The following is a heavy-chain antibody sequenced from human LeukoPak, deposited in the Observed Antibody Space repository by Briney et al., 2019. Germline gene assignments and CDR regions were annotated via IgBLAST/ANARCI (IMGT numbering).Heavy chain of an antibody. D-gene: IGHD6-25*01. CDR1: GGSISSSSYS. J-gene: IGHJ1*01. V-gene: IGHV4-39*07. Sequence: SETLSLTCTVSGGSISSSSYSWGWIRQPPGKGLEWIGSIYYSGSTYYNPSLKSRVTISVDTSKNQFSLKLSSVTAADTAVYYCARSRGNLYFQHWGQGTLVTVSS. CDR2: IYYSGST. CDR3: ARSRGNLYFQH.